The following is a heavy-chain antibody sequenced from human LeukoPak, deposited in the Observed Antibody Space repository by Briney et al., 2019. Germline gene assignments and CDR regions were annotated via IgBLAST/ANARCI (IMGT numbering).Heavy chain of an antibody. V-gene: IGHV4-59*01. Sequence: SETLSLTCAVYGGSFSGYYWSWIRQPPGKGLEWIGYIYYSGSTNYNPSLKSRVTISVDTSKNQFSLKLSSVTAADTAVYYCARQSLNAFDIWGQGTMVTVSS. D-gene: IGHD3-16*02. CDR3: ARQSLNAFDI. J-gene: IGHJ3*02. CDR2: IYYSGST. CDR1: GGSFSGYY.